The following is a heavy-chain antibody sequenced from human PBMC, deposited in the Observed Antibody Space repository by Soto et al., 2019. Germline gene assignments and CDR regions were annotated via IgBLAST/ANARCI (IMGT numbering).Heavy chain of an antibody. J-gene: IGHJ1*01. D-gene: IGHD2-21*01. CDR2: ITDTGGDA. V-gene: IGHV3-23*01. CDR1: GLTFGSRA. Sequence: GGSLRLSCVASGLTFGSRAMSWVRQSPGEGLEWVSTITDTGGDAKYADSVRGRFAISRDNSKNTLYLQMSALRAEDSAIYFCVRVAKDSYPASRNLVFWGRGTLVTVSS. CDR3: VRVAKDSYPASRNLVF.